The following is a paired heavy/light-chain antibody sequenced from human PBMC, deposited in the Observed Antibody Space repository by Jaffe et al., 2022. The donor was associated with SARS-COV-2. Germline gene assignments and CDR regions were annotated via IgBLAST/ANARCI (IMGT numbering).Heavy chain of an antibody. CDR3: ARYCSSTSCYTDNDAFDI. CDR2: MNPNSGNT. J-gene: IGHJ3*02. CDR1: GYTFTSYD. D-gene: IGHD2-2*02. Sequence: QVQLVQSGAEVKKPGASVKVSCKASGYTFTSYDINWVRQATGQGLEWMGWMNPNSGNTGYAQKFQGRVTMTRNTSISTAYMELSSLRSEDTAVYYCARYCSSTSCYTDNDAFDIWGQGTMVTVSS. V-gene: IGHV1-8*01.
Light chain of an antibody. J-gene: IGKJ5*01. Sequence: EIVLTQSPGTLSLSPGERATLSCRASQSVSSSYLAWYQQKPGQAPRLLIYGASSRATGIPDRFSGSGSGTDFTLTISRLEPEDFAVYYCQQYGSSPKAFGQGTRLEIK. CDR3: QQYGSSPKA. CDR1: QSVSSSY. V-gene: IGKV3-20*01. CDR2: GAS.